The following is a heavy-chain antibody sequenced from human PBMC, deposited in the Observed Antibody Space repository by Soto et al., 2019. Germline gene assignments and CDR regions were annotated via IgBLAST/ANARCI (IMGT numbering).Heavy chain of an antibody. V-gene: IGHV1-18*01. D-gene: IGHD2-8*02. J-gene: IGHJ6*02. Sequence: QVQLVQSGAEVKKPGASVKVSCMASGYTFTTYGITWVRQSPGQGLEWVGWSSTYTGYTDYAQRFQCRVIMTADTSTRTAYMELESLTPDDTAVYYCARAPNYDNVLVWLDYYDLDAWGQGTPDTVSS. CDR1: GYTFTTYG. CDR2: SSTYTGYT. CDR3: ARAPNYDNVLVWLDYYDLDA.